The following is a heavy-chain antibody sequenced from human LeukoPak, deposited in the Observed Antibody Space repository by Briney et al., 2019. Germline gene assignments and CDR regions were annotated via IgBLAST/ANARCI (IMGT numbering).Heavy chain of an antibody. Sequence: PGGSLRLSCAASGFAFSSYGMHWVRQAPGKGLEWVAVISYDGSNKYYADSVKGRFTISRDNSKNTLYLQMNSLRAEDTAVYYCAKEGGDYYGSGSYYYWGQGTLVTVSS. CDR3: AKEGGDYYGSGSYYY. V-gene: IGHV3-30*18. J-gene: IGHJ4*02. CDR1: GFAFSSYG. D-gene: IGHD3-10*01. CDR2: ISYDGSNK.